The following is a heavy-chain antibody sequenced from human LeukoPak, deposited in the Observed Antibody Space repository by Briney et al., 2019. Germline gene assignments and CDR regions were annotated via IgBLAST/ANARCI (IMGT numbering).Heavy chain of an antibody. D-gene: IGHD2-15*01. V-gene: IGHV1-2*06. CDR2: INPSSGGT. CDR3: ARGYCSGGSCYSVENWFDP. Sequence: ASVKVSCKASGYTFTKYYMFWVRQAPGQGLEWMGRINPSSGGTDYAHKFQGRVTMTRDTSIRTAYMELSRLRSDDTAMYYCARGYCSGGSCYSVENWFDPWGQGTLVTVSS. J-gene: IGHJ5*02. CDR1: GYTFTKYY.